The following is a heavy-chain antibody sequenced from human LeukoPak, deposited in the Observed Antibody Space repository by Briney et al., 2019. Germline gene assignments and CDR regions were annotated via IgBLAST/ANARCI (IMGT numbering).Heavy chain of an antibody. J-gene: IGHJ4*02. Sequence: GGSLRLSCAASGFTVSSSYISWVRQAPGKGLEWVSVMYSGGNTYYADSVKGRFTISRDNSKNTLYLQMNSLRAEDTAVYYCARGYDGSGYDFDYWGQGTLVTVSS. CDR3: ARGYDGSGYDFDY. D-gene: IGHD3-22*01. CDR2: MYSGGNT. V-gene: IGHV3-53*01. CDR1: GFTVSSSY.